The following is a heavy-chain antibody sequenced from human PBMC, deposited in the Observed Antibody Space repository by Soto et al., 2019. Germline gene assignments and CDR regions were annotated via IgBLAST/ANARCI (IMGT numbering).Heavy chain of an antibody. CDR2: IYYSGST. J-gene: IGHJ3*02. V-gene: IGHV4-59*08. Sequence: SESLSLTCTVSGGSISSYYWSWIRQPPGKGLEWIGYIYYSGSTNYNPSLKSRVTISVDTSKNQFSLKLSSVTAADTAVYYCARLSSYDILTGYRYDAFDIWGQGTMVTVSS. CDR3: ARLSSYDILTGYRYDAFDI. D-gene: IGHD3-9*01. CDR1: GGSISSYY.